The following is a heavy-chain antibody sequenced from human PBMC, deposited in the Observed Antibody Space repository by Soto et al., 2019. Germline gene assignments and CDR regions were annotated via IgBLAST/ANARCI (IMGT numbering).Heavy chain of an antibody. CDR3: AREGWNYDYYYYGMDV. J-gene: IGHJ6*02. CDR2: IYYSGST. D-gene: IGHD1-7*01. V-gene: IGHV4-59*01. Sequence: PSETLSLTCTVSGGSISSYYWSWIRQPPGKGLEWIGYIYYSGSTNYNPSLKSRVTISVDTSKNQFSLKLSSVTAADTAVYYCAREGWNYDYYYYGMDVWGQGTTVTVSS. CDR1: GGSISSYY.